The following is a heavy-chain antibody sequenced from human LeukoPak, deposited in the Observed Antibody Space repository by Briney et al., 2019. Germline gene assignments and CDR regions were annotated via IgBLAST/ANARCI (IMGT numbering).Heavy chain of an antibody. J-gene: IGHJ6*02. V-gene: IGHV3-7*01. CDR2: IKQDGSEK. Sequence: GGSLRLSCAASGFTFSSYWMSWVRQAPGKGLEWVANIKQDGSEKYYVDSVKGRFTISRDNAKNSLYLQMNSLRAEDTAVYYCARSNHDPFRQGHYYYGMDVWGQGTTVTVSS. CDR3: ARSNHDPFRQGHYYYGMDV. D-gene: IGHD1-1*01. CDR1: GFTFSSYW.